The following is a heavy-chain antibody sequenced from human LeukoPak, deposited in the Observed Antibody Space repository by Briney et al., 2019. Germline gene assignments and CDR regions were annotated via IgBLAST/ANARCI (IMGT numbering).Heavy chain of an antibody. V-gene: IGHV1-18*01. CDR3: ARDRAYYYDSSGYYPFDY. Sequence: ASVKVSCTASGYTFTSYAIHWVRQAPGQGLEWMGWIRAYNGNTNYAQKLQGRVTMTTDTSTSTAYMELRSLRSDDTAVYYCARDRAYYYDSSGYYPFDYWGQGTLVTVSS. CDR1: GYTFTSYA. CDR2: IRAYNGNT. D-gene: IGHD3-22*01. J-gene: IGHJ4*02.